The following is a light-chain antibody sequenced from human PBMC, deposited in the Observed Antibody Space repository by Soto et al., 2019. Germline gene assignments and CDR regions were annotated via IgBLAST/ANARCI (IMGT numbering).Light chain of an antibody. CDR3: SSYTSSSRV. J-gene: IGLJ2*01. V-gene: IGLV2-14*01. CDR1: SSDVGGYNY. Sequence: QSALTQPASVSGSPGQSITISCTGTSSDVGGYNYVSWYQQHPGKAPKLMIYVVSNRPSGVSNRFSGSKSGNTASLTISGLQAEDEADYYCSSYTSSSRVFGGGTKVTVL. CDR2: VVS.